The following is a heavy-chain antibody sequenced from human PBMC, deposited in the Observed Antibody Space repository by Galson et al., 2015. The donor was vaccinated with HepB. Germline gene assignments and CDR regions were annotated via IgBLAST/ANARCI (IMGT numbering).Heavy chain of an antibody. CDR3: ARDVSNYYYYYYYGMDV. CDR2: ISGSGGST. J-gene: IGHJ6*02. Sequence: SLRLSCAASGFTFSSYAMSWVRQAPGKGLEWVSAISGSGGSTYYADSVKGRFTISRDNSKNTLYLQMNSLRAEDTAVYYCARDVSNYYYYYYYGMDVWGQGTTVTVSS. CDR1: GFTFSSYA. V-gene: IGHV3-23*01. D-gene: IGHD4-11*01.